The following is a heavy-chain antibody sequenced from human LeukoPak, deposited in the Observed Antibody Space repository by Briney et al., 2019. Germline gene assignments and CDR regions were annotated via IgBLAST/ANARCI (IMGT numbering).Heavy chain of an antibody. V-gene: IGHV4-59*08. D-gene: IGHD2-15*01. CDR1: GGSISSYY. CDR2: IYYSGST. CDR3: ARLGPSAGCSGGSCYPVFDY. J-gene: IGHJ4*02. Sequence: PSETLSLTCTVSGGSISSYYWSWIRQPPGKGLEWIGYIYYSGSTNYNPSLKSRVTISVGTSKNQFSLKLSSVTAADTAVYYCARLGPSAGCSGGSCYPVFDYWGQGTLVTVSS.